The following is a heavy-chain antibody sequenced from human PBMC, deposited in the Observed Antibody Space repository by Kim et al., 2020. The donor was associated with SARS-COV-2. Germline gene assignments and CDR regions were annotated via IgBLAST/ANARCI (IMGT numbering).Heavy chain of an antibody. D-gene: IGHD3-22*01. Sequence: SVKGRFTTSRDNAKNSLYLQMNSLGAEDTALYYCAKAYYDSSGYLRWFDPWGQGTLVTVSS. V-gene: IGHV3-9*01. CDR3: AKAYYDSSGYLRWFDP. J-gene: IGHJ5*02.